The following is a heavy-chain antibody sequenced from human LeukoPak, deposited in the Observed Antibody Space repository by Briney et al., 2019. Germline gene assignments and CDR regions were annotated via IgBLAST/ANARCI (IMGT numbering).Heavy chain of an antibody. J-gene: IGHJ6*02. D-gene: IGHD2-15*01. Sequence: SVKVSCKASGGTFSSYAISWVRQAPGQGLEWVGRVVPILGTANYAQRFQGRVTIIADKSTSTVYMELSSLTSEDTAMYYCARDGWMDVWGQGTTVTVSS. CDR3: ARDGWMDV. V-gene: IGHV1-69*04. CDR1: GGTFSSYA. CDR2: VVPILGTA.